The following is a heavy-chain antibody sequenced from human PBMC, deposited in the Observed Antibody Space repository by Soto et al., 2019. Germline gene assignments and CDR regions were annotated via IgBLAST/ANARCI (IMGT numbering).Heavy chain of an antibody. CDR1: GFTFSSYA. CDR2: ISGSGGST. Sequence: EVQLLESGGGLVQPGGSLRLSCAASGFTFSSYAMSWVRQAPGKGLEWVSAISGSGGSTYYADSVKGRFTISRDNSKTTRYLQMNSLRAEDTAVYYCAKRGSDQLWYFDYWGQVTLVTVSS. V-gene: IGHV3-23*01. CDR3: AKRGSDQLWYFDY. D-gene: IGHD2-2*01. J-gene: IGHJ4*02.